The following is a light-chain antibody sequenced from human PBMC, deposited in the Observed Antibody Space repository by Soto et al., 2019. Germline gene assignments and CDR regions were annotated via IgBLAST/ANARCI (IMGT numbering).Light chain of an antibody. CDR3: QQYSIYSPWT. Sequence: DIPMTQSPSTLSASVGDRVTITCRASQSISSWLAWYQQKPGKAPELLIYDASSLESGVPSRFSGGGSGTEFTLTISSLQPDDFATYYCQQYSIYSPWTFGLGTKVEIK. J-gene: IGKJ1*01. V-gene: IGKV1-5*01. CDR1: QSISSW. CDR2: DAS.